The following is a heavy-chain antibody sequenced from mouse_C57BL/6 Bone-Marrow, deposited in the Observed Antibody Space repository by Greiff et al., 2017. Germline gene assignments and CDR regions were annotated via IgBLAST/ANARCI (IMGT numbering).Heavy chain of an antibody. Sequence: EVQGVESGGDLVKPGGSLKLSCAASGFTFSSYGMSWVRQTPDKRLEWVATISSGGSYTYYPDSVKGRFTISRDNAKNTLYLQMSSLKSEDTAMXYCARLDSSGSYYAMDYWGQGTSVTVSS. V-gene: IGHV5-6*01. CDR1: GFTFSSYG. CDR2: ISSGGSYT. CDR3: ARLDSSGSYYAMDY. D-gene: IGHD3-2*02. J-gene: IGHJ4*01.